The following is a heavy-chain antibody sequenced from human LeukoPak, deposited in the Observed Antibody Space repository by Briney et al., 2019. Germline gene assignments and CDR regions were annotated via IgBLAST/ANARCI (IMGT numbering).Heavy chain of an antibody. D-gene: IGHD6-6*01. CDR1: GFTFSTYW. J-gene: IGHJ5*02. CDR2: INQDGSEK. Sequence: GGSLSLSCAASGFTFSTYWMIWVRQAPGRGLEWVANINQDGSEKYYVGSVEGRFTISRDNAKNSLYLQMNSLRGEDSALYYCASSTYSSSPSWGQGTLVTVSS. V-gene: IGHV3-7*01. CDR3: ASSTYSSSPS.